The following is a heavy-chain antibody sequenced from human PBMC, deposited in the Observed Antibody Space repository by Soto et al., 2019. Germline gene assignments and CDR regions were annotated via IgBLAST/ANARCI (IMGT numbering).Heavy chain of an antibody. CDR3: AKRGYCSSISCSYYFDY. CDR1: GFTFSSYD. D-gene: IGHD2-2*01. V-gene: IGHV3-23*01. CDR2: ISGSGGNT. J-gene: IGHJ4*02. Sequence: QPGGSLRLSCAASGFTFSSYDMSWVRQAPGKGLEWVSVISGSGGNTYYADSVKGRFTISRDNSKNTLYLQMNSLRAEDTAVYYCAKRGYCSSISCSYYFDYWGQGTLVTVSS.